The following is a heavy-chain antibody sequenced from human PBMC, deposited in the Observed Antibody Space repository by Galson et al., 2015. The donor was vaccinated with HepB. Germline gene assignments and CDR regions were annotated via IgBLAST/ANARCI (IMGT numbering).Heavy chain of an antibody. V-gene: IGHV3-9*01. CDR3: VKDGDFPS. Sequence: SLRLSCAASGFTFDDYAMHWVRQAPGKGLEWVSGITWNSGTKDYADSVKGRFTISRDNAKNSLYLEMNSLRGGDTALYYCVKDGDFPSWGKGTTVTVSS. CDR1: GFTFDDYA. D-gene: IGHD3-3*01. J-gene: IGHJ6*04. CDR2: ITWNSGTK.